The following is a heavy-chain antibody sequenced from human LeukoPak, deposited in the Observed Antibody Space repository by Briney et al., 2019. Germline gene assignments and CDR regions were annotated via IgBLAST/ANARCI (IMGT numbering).Heavy chain of an antibody. D-gene: IGHD1-26*01. J-gene: IGHJ4*02. V-gene: IGHV3-30-3*01. CDR3: ARTPISYSGSPPGSYFDY. CDR1: GFTFSSYA. Sequence: PGGSLRLSCAASGFTFSSYAMHWVRQAPGKGLEWVAVISYDGSNKYYADSVKGRFTISRDNSKNTLYLQMNSLRAEDTAVYYCARTPISYSGSPPGSYFDYWGQGTLVTVSS. CDR2: ISYDGSNK.